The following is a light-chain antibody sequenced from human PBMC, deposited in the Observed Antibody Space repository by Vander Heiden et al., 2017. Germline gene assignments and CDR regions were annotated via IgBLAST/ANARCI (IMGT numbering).Light chain of an antibody. Sequence: QSALTQPASVSGCPGQSITISCTRPISDLGGYHYVSWYQQHPGKAPKVMIYDVSNRPSGVSNRFSGSKSGNTASLTISGLQAEDEADYYCTSYTSRTTWVFGGGTKLTVL. CDR2: DVS. V-gene: IGLV2-14*03. CDR1: ISDLGGYHY. J-gene: IGLJ2*01. CDR3: TSYTSRTTWV.